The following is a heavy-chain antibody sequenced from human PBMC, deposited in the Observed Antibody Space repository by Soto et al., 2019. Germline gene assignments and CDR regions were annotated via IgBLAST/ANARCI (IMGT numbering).Heavy chain of an antibody. CDR1: GFTFSSYG. CDR2: ISYDGSNK. Sequence: GGSLRLSCAASGFTFSSYGMHWVRQAPGKGLEWVAVISYDGSNKYYADSVKGRFTISRDNSKNTLYLQMNSLRAEDTAVYYCAKDIAGAKTYYYDSSGYALGYWGQGTLVTVSS. V-gene: IGHV3-30*18. D-gene: IGHD3-22*01. CDR3: AKDIAGAKTYYYDSSGYALGY. J-gene: IGHJ4*02.